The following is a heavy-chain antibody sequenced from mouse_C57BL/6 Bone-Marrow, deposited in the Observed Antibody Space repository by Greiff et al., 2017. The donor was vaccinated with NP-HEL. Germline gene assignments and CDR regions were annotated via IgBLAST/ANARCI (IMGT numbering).Heavy chain of an antibody. Sequence: EVKVEESGGGLVQPGGSMKLSCVASGFTFSNYWMNWVRQSPEKGLEWVAQIRLKSDNYATHYAESVKGRFTISRDDSKSSVYLQMNNLRAEDTGIYYCTGGRLLRRDWYFDVWGTGTTVTVSS. CDR1: GFTFSNYW. CDR2: IRLKSDNYAT. J-gene: IGHJ1*03. V-gene: IGHV6-3*01. CDR3: TGGRLLRRDWYFDV. D-gene: IGHD2-3*01.